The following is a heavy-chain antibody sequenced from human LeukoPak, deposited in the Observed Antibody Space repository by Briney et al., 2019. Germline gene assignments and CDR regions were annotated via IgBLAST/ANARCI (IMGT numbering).Heavy chain of an antibody. CDR2: IWSDGSNK. Sequence: GGSLRLSCAASGFTFSNYGMHWIRQAPGKGLEWVAVIWSDGSNKYYADSVKGRFTISRDNSKNTWYLQMNSLRAEDTAVYYCARGGELGVWDWFDPWGQGTLVTVSS. D-gene: IGHD3-16*01. J-gene: IGHJ5*02. V-gene: IGHV3-33*01. CDR1: GFTFSNYG. CDR3: ARGGELGVWDWFDP.